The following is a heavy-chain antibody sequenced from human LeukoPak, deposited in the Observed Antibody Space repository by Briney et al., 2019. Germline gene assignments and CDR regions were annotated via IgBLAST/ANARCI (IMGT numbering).Heavy chain of an antibody. Sequence: PGGSLRLSCAASGFTFSSYWMHWIRQAPGKGLVWVSRINSDGSSTSYADSVKGRFTISRDNAKNTLYLQMNSLRAEDTAVYYCARGPPVLISERLLYYYYGMDVWGQGTTVTVSS. CDR1: GFTFSSYW. CDR3: ARGPPVLISERLLYYYYGMDV. D-gene: IGHD3-3*01. J-gene: IGHJ6*02. V-gene: IGHV3-74*01. CDR2: INSDGSST.